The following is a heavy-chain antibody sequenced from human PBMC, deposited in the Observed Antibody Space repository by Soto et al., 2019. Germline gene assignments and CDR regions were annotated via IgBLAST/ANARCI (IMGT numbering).Heavy chain of an antibody. V-gene: IGHV4-39*01. CDR1: GGSISSSSYY. J-gene: IGHJ5*02. Sequence: SETLSLTCTVSGGSISSSSYYWGWIRQPPGKGLEWIGSIYYSGSTYYNPSLKSRVTISVDTSKNQFSLKLSSVTAADTAVYYCATIPAAAGSGWFDPWGQGTLVTVSS. CDR2: IYYSGST. D-gene: IGHD6-13*01. CDR3: ATIPAAAGSGWFDP.